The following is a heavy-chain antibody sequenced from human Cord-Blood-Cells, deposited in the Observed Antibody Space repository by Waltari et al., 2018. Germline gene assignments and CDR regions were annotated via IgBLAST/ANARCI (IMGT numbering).Heavy chain of an antibody. D-gene: IGHD3-16*01. CDR1: GYTFTGYY. Sequence: QVQLVQSGAEVKKPGASVKVSCKASGYTFTGYYMHWVRQPPGQGLEWMGWINPNSGGTNYAQKFQGRVTMTRDTSISTAYMELSRLRSDDTAVYYCARGGSLGIINSLSWYFDLWGRGTLVTVSS. V-gene: IGHV1-2*02. CDR3: ARGGSLGIINSLSWYFDL. J-gene: IGHJ2*01. CDR2: INPNSGGT.